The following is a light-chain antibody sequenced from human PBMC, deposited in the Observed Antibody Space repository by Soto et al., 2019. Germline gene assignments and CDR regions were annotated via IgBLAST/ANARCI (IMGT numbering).Light chain of an antibody. Sequence: QSVLTQPPSASGTPGQRVSIACSGGSSNIERNTVNWHQQFPGAAPKLLIHSNNQRPSGVPDRFSGSKSGTSASLVISGLQSEDEADYYCTTWDDSLNGPVFGGGTKLTVL. CDR3: TTWDDSLNGPV. CDR2: SNN. V-gene: IGLV1-44*01. CDR1: SSNIERNT. J-gene: IGLJ3*02.